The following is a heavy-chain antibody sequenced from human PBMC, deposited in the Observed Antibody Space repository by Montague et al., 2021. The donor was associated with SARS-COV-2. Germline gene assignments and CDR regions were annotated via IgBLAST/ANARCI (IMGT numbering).Heavy chain of an antibody. CDR3: SRVRDYYGSGSYYFDY. D-gene: IGHD3-10*01. Sequence: SLRLSCVGSGFTFGDYAMSWVRQAPGKGLEWVGFIRSKGYGGTKEYAASVKGRFTISRDDSKSIAYLQMNSLKTEDTAVYYCSRVRDYYGSGSYYFDYWGQGTLVTVSS. J-gene: IGHJ4*02. V-gene: IGHV3-49*04. CDR1: GFTFGDYA. CDR2: IRSKGYGGTK.